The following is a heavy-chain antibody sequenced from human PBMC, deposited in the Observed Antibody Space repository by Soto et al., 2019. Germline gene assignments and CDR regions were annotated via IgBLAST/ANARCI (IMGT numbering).Heavy chain of an antibody. V-gene: IGHV4-59*01. CDR2: VYYVGSG. J-gene: IGHJ4*02. D-gene: IGHD1-1*01. Sequence: QVQLQESGPELVKPSETLSLTCTVSGGSIRSNYWSWIRQPPGKGLEWIGSVYYVGSGNYNPSLRSRVTVVVDTSKNQYSLRLKSVTAADTAVSYCARNGTGTGFDYWGQGARVTVSS. CDR1: GGSIRSNY. CDR3: ARNGTGTGFDY.